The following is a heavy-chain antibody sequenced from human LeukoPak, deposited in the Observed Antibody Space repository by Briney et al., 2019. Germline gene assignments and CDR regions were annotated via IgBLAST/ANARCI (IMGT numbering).Heavy chain of an antibody. J-gene: IGHJ2*01. V-gene: IGHV3-9*01. CDR2: ISWNSGSI. D-gene: IGHD6-13*01. CDR3: AKDSSSRYGGIAGWYFDL. Sequence: PGGSLRLSCAASGFTFDDYAMHWVRQAPGKGLEWVSGISWNSGSIGYADSVKGRFTISRDNAKNSLYLQMDSLRAEDTALYYCAKDSSSRYGGIAGWYFDLWGRGTLVTVSS. CDR1: GFTFDDYA.